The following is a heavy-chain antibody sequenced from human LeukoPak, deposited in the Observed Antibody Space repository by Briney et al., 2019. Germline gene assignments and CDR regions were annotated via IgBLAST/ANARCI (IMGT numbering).Heavy chain of an antibody. J-gene: IGHJ5*02. CDR3: ATGPYDFWSGYHNWFDP. V-gene: IGHV3-23*01. Sequence: QTGGSLRLSCAASGFTFSSYAMSWVRQAPGKGLEWVSAISGSGGSTYYADSVKGRFTISRDNSKNTLYLQMNSLRAEDTAVYYCATGPYDFWSGYHNWFDPWGQGTLVTVSS. CDR1: GFTFSSYA. CDR2: ISGSGGST. D-gene: IGHD3-3*01.